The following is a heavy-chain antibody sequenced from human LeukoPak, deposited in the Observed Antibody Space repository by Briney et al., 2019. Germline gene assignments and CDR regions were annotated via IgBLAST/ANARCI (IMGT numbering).Heavy chain of an antibody. CDR2: IHGDGTR. Sequence: PGGSLRLSCAASGFTLSSKYMSWVRQAPGKGLECVSSIHGDGTRYYSDSVKGRFSITRDNSKNTLYLHMNSLRAEDTTVYHCATRRAATGRYYSDFWGQGTLVTVSS. CDR1: GFTLSSKY. V-gene: IGHV3-53*01. J-gene: IGHJ4*02. CDR3: ATRRAATGRYYSDF. D-gene: IGHD6-13*01.